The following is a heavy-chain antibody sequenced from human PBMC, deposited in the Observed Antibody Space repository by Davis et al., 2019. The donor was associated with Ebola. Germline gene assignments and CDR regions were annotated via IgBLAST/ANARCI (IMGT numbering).Heavy chain of an antibody. Sequence: SETLSLTCTVSGGSISSSSYYWGWIRQPPGKGLEWIGSIYYSGSTNYNPSLKRRVTISVDTSKNQFSLKLSSVTAADTAVYYCARGMVQGVITYYYYGMDVWGQGTTVTVSS. J-gene: IGHJ6*02. V-gene: IGHV4-39*07. CDR1: GGSISSSSYY. CDR2: IYYSGST. D-gene: IGHD3-10*01. CDR3: ARGMVQGVITYYYYGMDV.